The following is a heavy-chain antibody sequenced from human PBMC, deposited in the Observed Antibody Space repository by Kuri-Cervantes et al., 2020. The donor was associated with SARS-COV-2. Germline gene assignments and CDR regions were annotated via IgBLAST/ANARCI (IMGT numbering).Heavy chain of an antibody. CDR2: IKYDGSEK. CDR3: VRLGAAYVDTLVVMRAVHYFDS. Sequence: GESLKISCAASGFTFSNSWMSWVRQAPGKGPEWVANIKYDGSEKYYVDSVKGRFIISRDNAKNSVYLQMNSLRDADTAVYYCVRLGAAYVDTLVVMRAVHYFDSWGQGTLVTVSS. D-gene: IGHD5-18*01. J-gene: IGHJ4*02. CDR1: GFTFSNSW. V-gene: IGHV3-7*03.